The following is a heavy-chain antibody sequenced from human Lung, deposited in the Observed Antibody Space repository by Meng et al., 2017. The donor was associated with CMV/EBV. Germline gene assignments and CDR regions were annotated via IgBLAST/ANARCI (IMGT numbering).Heavy chain of an antibody. CDR2: IITLFGTP. CDR1: GGTYSTYG. V-gene: IGHV1-69*05. D-gene: IGHD4-17*01. CDR3: ARSLMTTVTTLGY. Sequence: SVKVSXKASGGTYSTYGISWVRQVPGQGLEWMGGIITLFGTPNYAQRFQGRVTITTDESTSTTYMELRSLRSEDTAVYYCARSLMTTVTTLGYWGQGTLVXVSS. J-gene: IGHJ4*02.